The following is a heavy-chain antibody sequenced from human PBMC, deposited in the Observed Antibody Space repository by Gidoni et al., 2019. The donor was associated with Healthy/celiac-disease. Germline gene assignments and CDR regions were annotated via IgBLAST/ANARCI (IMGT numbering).Heavy chain of an antibody. V-gene: IGHV4-39*01. CDR3: ANTLRWGYYDSSGSL. J-gene: IGHJ4*02. CDR1: SGSIRSSSYY. D-gene: IGHD3-22*01. Sequence: QLQLQESGPGLVKPSEPLSLTCTVSSGSIRSSSYYWGWIRQPPGKGLEWIGSIYYSGSTYYTPSLKRRVTISVDTSKHQFSLKLSSVTAADTAVYYCANTLRWGYYDSSGSLWGQGTLVTVSS. CDR2: IYYSGST.